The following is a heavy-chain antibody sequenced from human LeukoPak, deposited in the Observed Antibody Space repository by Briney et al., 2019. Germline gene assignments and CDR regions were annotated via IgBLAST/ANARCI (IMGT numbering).Heavy chain of an antibody. D-gene: IGHD3-16*02. CDR1: GVSIRSSTYY. V-gene: IGHV4-39*07. CDR2: IYYSGST. CDR3: ARYGTYYDYVWGSYRSYYFDY. J-gene: IGHJ4*02. Sequence: SETLSLTCTVSGVSIRSSTYYWGWIHQPPGKGLEWIGSIYYSGSTYYNPSLKSRVTISVDTSKNQFSLKLSSVTAADTAVYYCARYGTYYDYVWGSYRSYYFDYWGQGTLVTVSS.